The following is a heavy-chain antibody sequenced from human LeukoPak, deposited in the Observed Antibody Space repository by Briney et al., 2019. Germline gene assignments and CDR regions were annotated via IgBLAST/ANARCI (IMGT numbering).Heavy chain of an antibody. J-gene: IGHJ4*02. D-gene: IGHD5-12*01. Sequence: KPGGSLRLSCAASGFTFSSYSMNWVRQAPGKGLEWVSSISSSSSYIYYADSVKGRFTISRDNAKNSLYPQMNSLRAEDTAVYYCARVDVDIVATLGWVDYWGQGTLVTVSS. V-gene: IGHV3-21*01. CDR2: ISSSSSYI. CDR1: GFTFSSYS. CDR3: ARVDVDIVATLGWVDY.